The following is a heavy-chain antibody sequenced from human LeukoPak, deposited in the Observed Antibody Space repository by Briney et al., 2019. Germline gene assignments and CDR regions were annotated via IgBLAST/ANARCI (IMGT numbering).Heavy chain of an antibody. Sequence: ASVKVSCKASGYTFTGYYMHWVRQAPGQGLEWMGWINPNSGGTNYAQKFQGRVTLTRDTSISTAYMELSRLRSDDTAVYYCARDLGDFWSGYHDAFDIWGQGTMVTVSS. V-gene: IGHV1-2*02. CDR3: ARDLGDFWSGYHDAFDI. CDR2: INPNSGGT. J-gene: IGHJ3*02. D-gene: IGHD3-3*01. CDR1: GYTFTGYY.